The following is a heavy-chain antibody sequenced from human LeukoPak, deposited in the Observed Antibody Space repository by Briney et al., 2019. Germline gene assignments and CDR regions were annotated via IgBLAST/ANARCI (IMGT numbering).Heavy chain of an antibody. Sequence: PGGSLRLSCAASGFTSGFTFSSYDVNWVRQAPGKGLAWVSLISGDGGSTYYADSVKGRFTISRDNSKNSLYLQMNSLRTEDSALYYCAKDMVRGTYDYWGQGTLVTVSS. CDR1: GFTFSSYD. CDR3: AKDMVRGTYDY. D-gene: IGHD3-10*01. J-gene: IGHJ4*02. CDR2: ISGDGGST. V-gene: IGHV3-43*02.